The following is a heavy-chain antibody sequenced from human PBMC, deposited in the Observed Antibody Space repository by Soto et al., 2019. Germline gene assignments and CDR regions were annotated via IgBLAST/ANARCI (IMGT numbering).Heavy chain of an antibody. V-gene: IGHV3-21*01. CDR2: ISSSSSYI. J-gene: IGHJ4*02. D-gene: IGHD3-9*01. CDR1: GFTFSSYS. CDR3: AGLSQRNFLTGYYRGNDY. Sequence: GGSLRPSCAASGFTFSSYSMNLVRPAPGKGLEWGSSISSSSSYIYYADSVKGRFTISRDNAKNSLYLQMNSLRAEDTAVYYCAGLSQRNFLTGYYRGNDYWGQGTLVTVSS.